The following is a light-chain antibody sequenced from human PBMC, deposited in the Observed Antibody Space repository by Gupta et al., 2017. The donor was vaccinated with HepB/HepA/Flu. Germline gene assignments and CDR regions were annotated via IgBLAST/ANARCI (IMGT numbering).Light chain of an antibody. J-gene: IGLJ2*01. CDR1: SNNIGLYNY. CDR3: CSYAGTYTLV. Sequence: SALTQPRSVSGSPLQSVTISCTGTSNNIGLYNYVSWYQHHPGKAPTLIIYDVNKRPSGVPDRFSGSKSGNTASLTISGLQAEDEANYYCCSYAGTYTLVFGGGTKMTVL. V-gene: IGLV2-11*01. CDR2: DVN.